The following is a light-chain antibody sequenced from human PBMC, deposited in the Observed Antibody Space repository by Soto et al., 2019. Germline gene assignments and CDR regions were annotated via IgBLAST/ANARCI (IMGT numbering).Light chain of an antibody. V-gene: IGLV2-14*01. J-gene: IGLJ1*01. CDR2: DVS. Sequence: QSALTQPASVSGSPGQSITISCTGTTSDIGGHNYVSWYQQHPGKAPKLMIYDVSYRPSGVSNRFSGSKSGNTAFLTISGLQAEDEADYYCSSYATSGTPYIFAAGTKLTFL. CDR1: TSDIGGHNY. CDR3: SSYATSGTPYI.